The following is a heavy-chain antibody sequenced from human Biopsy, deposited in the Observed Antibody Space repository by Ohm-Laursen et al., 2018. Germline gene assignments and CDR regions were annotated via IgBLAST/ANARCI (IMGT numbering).Heavy chain of an antibody. Sequence: SETLSLTWSVSGYSISSDYRWGWIRQSPGKTLEWLGNIFKDGNTRYNPSLRSRLIISIDTSKNQFSLMMTSVSGADTAVYFCARVGSGWAPFDKWGPGTLVTVSS. J-gene: IGHJ4*02. CDR2: IFKDGNT. CDR3: ARVGSGWAPFDK. V-gene: IGHV4-38-2*02. D-gene: IGHD6-19*01. CDR1: GYSISSDYR.